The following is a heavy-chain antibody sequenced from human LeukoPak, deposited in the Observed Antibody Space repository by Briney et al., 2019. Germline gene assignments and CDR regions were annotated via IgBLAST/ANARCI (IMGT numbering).Heavy chain of an antibody. CDR1: GFTFSGYA. Sequence: GGPLRLSCAASGFTFSGYAMDWVRQAPGKGLEWISSISRGAGTTYYAASVKGRFAISGDHSKNTVYLQMTSLRAEDTAVYYCAKRGDYYYYGMDVWGHGTTVTVSS. CDR3: AKRGDYYYYGMDV. J-gene: IGHJ6*02. V-gene: IGHV3-23*01. CDR2: ISRGAGTT.